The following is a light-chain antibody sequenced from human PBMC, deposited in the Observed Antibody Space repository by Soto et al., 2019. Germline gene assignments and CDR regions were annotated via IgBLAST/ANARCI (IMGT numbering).Light chain of an antibody. CDR3: QQYGPSRT. J-gene: IGKJ1*01. CDR1: QSVSNNY. V-gene: IGKV3-20*01. CDR2: GAS. Sequence: EIVLTQSPGTLSLSPGERATLSCRASQSVSNNYLAWYQQKPGQAPRLLIYGASSRATGIPDRFSGSGSGTDFTLTISRLEPEDFGVYYCQQYGPSRTFGQGTKVDIK.